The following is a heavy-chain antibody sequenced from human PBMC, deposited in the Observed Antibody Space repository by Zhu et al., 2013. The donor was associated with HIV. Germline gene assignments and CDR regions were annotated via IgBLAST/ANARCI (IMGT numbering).Heavy chain of an antibody. V-gene: IGHV4-30-4*01. D-gene: IGHD1-1*01. CDR3: ARVGTTGTAPRSDYFDY. CDR1: GGSISSGDYY. CDR2: IYYSGST. Sequence: QVQLQESGPGLVKPSQTLSLTCTVSGGSISSGDYYWSWIRQPPGKGLEWIGYIYYSGSTYYNPSLKSRVTISVDTSKNQFSLKLSSVTAADTAVYYCARVGTTGTAPRSDYFDYWGQGTLVTVSS. J-gene: IGHJ4*02.